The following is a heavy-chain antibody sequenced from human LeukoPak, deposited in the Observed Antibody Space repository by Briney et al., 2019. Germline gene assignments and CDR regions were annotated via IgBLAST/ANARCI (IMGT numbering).Heavy chain of an antibody. CDR2: IRYDGNNK. V-gene: IGHV3-30*02. CDR1: GFSFSNYD. CDR3: AKGGSLGFDY. J-gene: IGHJ4*02. D-gene: IGHD7-27*01. Sequence: GGSLRLSCAASGFSFSNYDMHWVRQAPGKGLEWVAVIRYDGNNKYSADSVKGRFTISRDNSKNTLLLQMNTLRAEDTAVYYCAKGGSLGFDYWGQGTLVTVSS.